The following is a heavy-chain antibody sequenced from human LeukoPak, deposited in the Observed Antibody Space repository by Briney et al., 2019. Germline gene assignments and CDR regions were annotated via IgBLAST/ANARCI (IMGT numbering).Heavy chain of an antibody. CDR1: GGSISSGSYY. CDR3: ARDQGSSTSFDY. Sequence: SQTLSLTCTVSGGSISSGSYYWTWIRQPAGKGLEWIGRIYTSGSTNYNPSLKSRVTMSVDTSKNQFSLKLSSVTAADTAVYYCARDQGSSTSFDYWGQGTLVTVSS. V-gene: IGHV4-61*02. CDR2: IYTSGST. J-gene: IGHJ4*02. D-gene: IGHD2-2*01.